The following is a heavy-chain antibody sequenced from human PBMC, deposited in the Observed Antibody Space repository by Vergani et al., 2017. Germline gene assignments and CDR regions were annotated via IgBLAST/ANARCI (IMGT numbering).Heavy chain of an antibody. CDR3: ARDFGEVTIGGVIVNWYFDL. Sequence: QVQLVQSGAEVKKPGSSVKVSCKASGGTFSSYTISWVRQAPGQGLEWMGWISAYNGNTKYAQKFQGRVTMTTDTSTSTAYMELRSLRSDDTAVYYCARDFGEVTIGGVIVNWYFDLWGRGTLVTVSS. J-gene: IGHJ2*01. D-gene: IGHD3-16*02. CDR1: GGTFSSYT. CDR2: ISAYNGNT. V-gene: IGHV1-18*01.